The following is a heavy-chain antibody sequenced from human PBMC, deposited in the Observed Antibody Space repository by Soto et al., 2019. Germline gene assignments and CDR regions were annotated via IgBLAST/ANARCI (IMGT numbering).Heavy chain of an antibody. CDR1: GDSVSSKSGA. J-gene: IGHJ4*02. CDR2: TYYRSKWSS. D-gene: IGHD3-16*02. V-gene: IGHV6-1*01. CDR3: ARSWDYRVDY. Sequence: SPTLSLTCAISGDSVSSKSGAWHWIRRSPARGLEWLGRTYYRSKWSSNYAVSVKSRITINPDTSKNQFSLQLRSVTPDHAAMYYCARSWDYRVDYCRQLTPVPVSS.